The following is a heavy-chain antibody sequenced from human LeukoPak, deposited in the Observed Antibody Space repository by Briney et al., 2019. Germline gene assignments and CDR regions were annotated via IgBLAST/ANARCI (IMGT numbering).Heavy chain of an antibody. CDR2: ISSSGSTI. CDR3: ARPNTKPKYGDYEYYFDY. CDR1: GFTFGSYA. J-gene: IGHJ4*02. D-gene: IGHD4-17*01. V-gene: IGHV3-48*04. Sequence: GGSLRLSCAASGFTFGSYAMTWVRQAPGKGLEWVSYISSSGSTIYYADSVKGRFTISRDNAKNSLYLQMNSLRAEDTAVYYCARPNTKPKYGDYEYYFDYWGQGTLVTVSS.